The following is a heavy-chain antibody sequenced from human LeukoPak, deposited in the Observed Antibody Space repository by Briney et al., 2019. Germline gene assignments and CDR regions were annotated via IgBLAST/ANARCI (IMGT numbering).Heavy chain of an antibody. CDR2: IYPGDSDT. Sequence: GESLKISCQGSGYSFTSYWIGWVRQMPGKGLEWMGIIYPGDSDTRYSPSFQGQVTISADKSISTAYLQWSSLKASDTAMYYCARFPVIRGVMGFYFDYWGQGTLVTVSS. CDR3: ARFPVIRGVMGFYFDY. V-gene: IGHV5-51*01. CDR1: GYSFTSYW. D-gene: IGHD3-10*01. J-gene: IGHJ4*02.